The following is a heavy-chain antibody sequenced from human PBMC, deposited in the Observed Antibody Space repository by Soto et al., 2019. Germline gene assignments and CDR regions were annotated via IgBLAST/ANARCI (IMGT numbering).Heavy chain of an antibody. J-gene: IGHJ4*02. D-gene: IGHD4-17*01. CDR3: ARDYGDYQFDY. V-gene: IGHV4-39*02. CDR1: GGSISSSSYY. Sequence: PSETLSLTCTVSGGSISSSSYYWGWIRQPPGKGLEWIGNIYYRGTTYYNPSLKSRVTIPVDTSKNQFSLKLASVNAADTAVYYCARDYGDYQFDYWGQGTLVTVSS. CDR2: IYYRGTT.